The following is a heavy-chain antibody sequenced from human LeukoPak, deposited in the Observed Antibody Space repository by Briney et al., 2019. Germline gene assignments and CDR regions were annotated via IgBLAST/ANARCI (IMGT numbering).Heavy chain of an antibody. Sequence: GGSLRLSCAASGFTFSSYAMSWVRQAPGKGLEWVSAISGSGGSTYYADSVKGRFTISRDNSKNTLYLQMTSLRADDTAVYYCAKSPETLWFGELWGQGTLVTVSS. D-gene: IGHD3-10*01. CDR3: AKSPETLWFGEL. J-gene: IGHJ4*02. CDR1: GFTFSSYA. V-gene: IGHV3-23*01. CDR2: ISGSGGST.